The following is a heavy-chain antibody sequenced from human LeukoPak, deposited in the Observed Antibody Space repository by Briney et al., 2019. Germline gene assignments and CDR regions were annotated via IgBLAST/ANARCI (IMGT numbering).Heavy chain of an antibody. J-gene: IGHJ4*02. D-gene: IGHD6-13*01. V-gene: IGHV1-69*06. CDR2: IIPIFGTA. CDR1: GYTFTSYG. Sequence: SVTVSFKASGYTFTSYGISWVRQAPGQGLEWMGGIIPIFGTANYAQKFQGRVTITADKSTSTAYMELSSLRSEDTAVYYCARTRSSSSSWYGQFDYWGQGTLVTVSS. CDR3: ARTRSSSSSWYGQFDY.